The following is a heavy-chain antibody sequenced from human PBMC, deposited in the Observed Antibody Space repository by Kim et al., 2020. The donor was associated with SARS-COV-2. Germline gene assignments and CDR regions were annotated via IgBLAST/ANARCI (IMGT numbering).Heavy chain of an antibody. J-gene: IGHJ4*02. D-gene: IGHD3-9*01. CDR1: AFNFSRYW. CDR3: ATNSHFDWLFPYIFDY. Sequence: GGSLRLSCGASAFNFSRYWMSWVRQAPGKGLEWVAIINQDGKESDYVDSVKGRFTISRDNAKNSLYLQMNSLTAEDTAVYYCATNSHFDWLFPYIFDYWGQGTLVTVSS. V-gene: IGHV3-7*03. CDR2: INQDGKES.